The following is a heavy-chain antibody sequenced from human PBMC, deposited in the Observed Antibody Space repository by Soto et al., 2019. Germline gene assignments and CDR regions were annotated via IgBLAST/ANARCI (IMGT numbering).Heavy chain of an antibody. D-gene: IGHD6-13*01. CDR1: GFTFNNFA. CDR2: ISYDGGDK. Sequence: PGGSLRLSCAASGFTFNNFAMHWVRQAPGKGLEWVAVISYDGGDKYYADSVKGRFAISRDNSKSTLYLQMNGLRAEDTAVYYCARDLSTGAADYYFDYWNQGALVTVSS. CDR3: ARDLSTGAADYYFDY. J-gene: IGHJ4*02. V-gene: IGHV3-30*03.